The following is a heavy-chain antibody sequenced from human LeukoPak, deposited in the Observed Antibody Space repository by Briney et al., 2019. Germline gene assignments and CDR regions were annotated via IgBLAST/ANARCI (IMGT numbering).Heavy chain of an antibody. Sequence: ASVKVSCKASGYTFTSYDINWVRQATGQGLEWMGWMNPNSGNTGYAQKFQGRVTITRNTSISTAYMELSSLRSEDTAVYYCARWAPLFYDDYYYYMDVWGKGTTVTVSS. J-gene: IGHJ6*03. CDR1: GYTFTSYD. D-gene: IGHD5/OR15-5a*01. V-gene: IGHV1-8*03. CDR2: MNPNSGNT. CDR3: ARWAPLFYDDYYYYMDV.